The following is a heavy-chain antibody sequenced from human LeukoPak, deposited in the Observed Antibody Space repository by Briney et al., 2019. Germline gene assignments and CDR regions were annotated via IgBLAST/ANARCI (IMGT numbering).Heavy chain of an antibody. V-gene: IGHV3-23*01. CDR1: GITFSSYA. CDR3: AKDRSLTGYYLDY. CDR2: SSGSGGST. Sequence: GVSLRLSCAASGITFSSYAMSWVRQARGKGLEWVSGSSGSGGSTHYADSVKGRFTISRDNSKNTLYLQMNSLRAEDTAVYYCAKDRSLTGYYLDYWGQGTLVTVSS. J-gene: IGHJ4*02. D-gene: IGHD3-9*01.